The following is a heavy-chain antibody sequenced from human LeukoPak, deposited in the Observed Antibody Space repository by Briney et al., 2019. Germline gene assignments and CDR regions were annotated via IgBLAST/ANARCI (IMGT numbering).Heavy chain of an antibody. D-gene: IGHD6-13*01. Sequence: SQTLSLTCTVSDGSVSSGDYYWNWIRQPPGKGLEWIGYIYYSGNTYYNPSLKSRLTISVDTSKNQFSLQLTSVTAADTAVYYCARARRFAAAGTTAFDIWGQGTMVTVSS. V-gene: IGHV4-30-4*08. J-gene: IGHJ3*02. CDR1: DGSVSSGDYY. CDR3: ARARRFAAAGTTAFDI. CDR2: IYYSGNT.